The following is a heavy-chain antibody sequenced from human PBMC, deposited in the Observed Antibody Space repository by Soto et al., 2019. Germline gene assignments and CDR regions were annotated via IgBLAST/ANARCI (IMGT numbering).Heavy chain of an antibody. CDR1: GYSFTNYD. Sequence: GASVKVSCKASGYSFTNYDIHWVRQAPGQGLEWMGWISTHTHNTNYVQKFQGRVTMTADTSTSTVYMDLRSLRSDDTAVYYCARERGRWLQFDYWGQGTLVTVPQ. CDR2: ISTHTHNT. V-gene: IGHV1-18*04. J-gene: IGHJ4*02. D-gene: IGHD5-12*01. CDR3: ARERGRWLQFDY.